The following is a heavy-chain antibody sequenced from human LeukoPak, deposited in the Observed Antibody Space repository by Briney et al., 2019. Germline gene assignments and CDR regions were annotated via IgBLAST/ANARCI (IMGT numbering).Heavy chain of an antibody. CDR2: ISYDGSNK. D-gene: IGHD4-17*01. V-gene: IGHV3-30*18. CDR3: AKASGDYVFDY. J-gene: IGHJ4*02. CDR1: GFTLSSSG. Sequence: GGSLRLSCAASGFTLSSSGMHWVRQAPGKGLEWVAVISYDGSNKYYADSVKGRFTISRDNSKNTLYLQMNSLRAEDTAVYYSAKASGDYVFDYWGQGTLVTVSS.